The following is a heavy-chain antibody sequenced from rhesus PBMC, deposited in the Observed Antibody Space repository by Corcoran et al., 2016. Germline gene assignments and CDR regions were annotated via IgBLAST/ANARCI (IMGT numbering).Heavy chain of an antibody. CDR3: AKEANYCTTTTCYGIDY. D-gene: IGHD2-2*01. V-gene: IGHV4-173*01. J-gene: IGHJ4*01. CDR2: ISGRGWTT. CDR1: GGSIRRNY. Sequence: QLQLQESGPGLGKPSETLSLTCAVSGGSIRRNYWGWIRQTPGKGLEWIGHISGRGWTTNYNPALKSLVTISSDTSKNQFSLKLSSVTVADTAVYYCAKEANYCTTTTCYGIDYWGQGVLVTVSS.